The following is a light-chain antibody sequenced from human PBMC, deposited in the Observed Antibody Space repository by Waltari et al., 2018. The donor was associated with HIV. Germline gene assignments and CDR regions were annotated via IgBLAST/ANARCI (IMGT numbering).Light chain of an antibody. CDR3: SSYAGTNKV. CDR1: TSDIGGYNY. V-gene: IGLV2-8*01. CDR2: EVT. Sequence: QSALTQPPSASGSPGQSVTVSCTATTSDIGGYNYVSWYQQHPAQAPKLIVYEVTKRPSGVPDRFSGSKSGNTASLTVSGLQAEDEADYYCSSYAGTNKVFGGGTKLTVL. J-gene: IGLJ3*02.